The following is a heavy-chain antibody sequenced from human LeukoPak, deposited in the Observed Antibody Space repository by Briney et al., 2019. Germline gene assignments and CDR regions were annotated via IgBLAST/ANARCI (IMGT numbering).Heavy chain of an antibody. Sequence: ASVKVSCKVSGYTLTGLSMHWVRQAPGKGLEWVGGFDPEDGETIYAQKFQGRVTMTEDTSTDTAYMELSSLRSEDTAVYYCATMIGIQLWSPFDYWGQGTLVTVSS. CDR1: GYTLTGLS. V-gene: IGHV1-24*01. CDR3: ATMIGIQLWSPFDY. J-gene: IGHJ4*02. D-gene: IGHD5-18*01. CDR2: FDPEDGET.